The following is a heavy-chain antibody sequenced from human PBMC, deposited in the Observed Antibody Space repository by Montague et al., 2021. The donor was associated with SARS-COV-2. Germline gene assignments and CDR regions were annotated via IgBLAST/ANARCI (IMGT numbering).Heavy chain of an antibody. Sequence: SLRLSFSASGFTFSSYAMTWVRQAPGKGLEWVSTINSNDVSTYYADSVKGRFTISRDNSKNTLYLQMSSLRAEDTAVYYCAKAPDGGCSSTSCYLPNWFDPWGQGTLVTVSS. J-gene: IGHJ5*02. CDR2: INSNDVST. D-gene: IGHD2-2*01. CDR1: GFTFSSYA. V-gene: IGHV3-23*01. CDR3: AKAPDGGCSSTSCYLPNWFDP.